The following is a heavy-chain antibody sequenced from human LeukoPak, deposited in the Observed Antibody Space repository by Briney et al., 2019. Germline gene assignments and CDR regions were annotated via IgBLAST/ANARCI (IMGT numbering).Heavy chain of an antibody. Sequence: PSETLSLTCDVYGDSLSGYYWTWIRQTPGKGLEWIGEIIHNGSSSVNPSLESRVTISVDTSKNRFSLKLTSVTAADTAVYYCARVDSSSWYGYYFDYWGQGTLVTVSS. D-gene: IGHD6-13*01. CDR3: ARVDSSSWYGYYFDY. CDR1: GDSLSGYY. J-gene: IGHJ4*02. CDR2: IIHNGSS. V-gene: IGHV4-34*12.